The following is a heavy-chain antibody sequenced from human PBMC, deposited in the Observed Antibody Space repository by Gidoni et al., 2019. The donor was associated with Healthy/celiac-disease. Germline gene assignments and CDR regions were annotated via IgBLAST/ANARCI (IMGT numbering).Heavy chain of an antibody. CDR2: IWYDGSNK. Sequence: QVQLVASGGGVFQPGRSLRLSCAASGFTFSSYGLHLVRQAPGKGLEWVSVIWYDGSNKYYADSVKCRFTISRDNSKNTLYLQMNSRRAEDTAVYYCARGGHDFWSGYADYWGQGTLVTVSS. CDR1: GFTFSSYG. J-gene: IGHJ4*02. V-gene: IGHV3-33*01. D-gene: IGHD3-3*01. CDR3: ARGGHDFWSGYADY.